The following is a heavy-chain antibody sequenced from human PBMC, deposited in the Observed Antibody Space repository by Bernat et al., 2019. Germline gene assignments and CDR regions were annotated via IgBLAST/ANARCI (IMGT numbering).Heavy chain of an antibody. CDR2: ISYDGSNK. D-gene: IGHD6-6*01. CDR3: ARDAEYCRRCYPLPSYYYYGMDV. V-gene: IGHV3-30-3*01. J-gene: IGHJ6*02. Sequence: QVQLVESGGGVVQPGRSLRLSCAASGFTFSSYAMHWVRQAPGKGLEWVAVISYDGSNKYYADSVKGRFTISRDNSKNTLYLQMNSLRAEDTAGYYCARDAEYCRRCYPLPSYYYYGMDVWGQGTTVTVSS. CDR1: GFTFSSYA.